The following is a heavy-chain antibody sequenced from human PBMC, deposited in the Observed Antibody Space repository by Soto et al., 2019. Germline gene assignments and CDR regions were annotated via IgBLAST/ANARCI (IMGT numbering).Heavy chain of an antibody. V-gene: IGHV3-23*01. D-gene: IGHD5-12*01. Sequence: DVQLLESEGGLVQPGGSLRLSCAASGFSFSSYAMVWVRQAPGKGLEWVAVISARGGSSYFADSVKGRFTLSRDNSKNVLSLEMNSLRAEDTAIYFCAKGSIEYSASVDNWGQGTLVVVSS. J-gene: IGHJ4*02. CDR2: ISARGGSS. CDR3: AKGSIEYSASVDN. CDR1: GFSFSSYA.